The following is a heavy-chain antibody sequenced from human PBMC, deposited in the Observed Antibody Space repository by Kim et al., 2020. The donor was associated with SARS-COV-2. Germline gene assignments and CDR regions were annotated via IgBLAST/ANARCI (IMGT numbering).Heavy chain of an antibody. CDR1: GGSFSGYY. D-gene: IGHD4-4*01. Sequence: SETLSLTCAVYGGSFSGYYWSWIRQPPGKGLEWIGEINHSGSTNYNPSLKSRVTISVDTSKNQFSLKLSSVTAADTAVYYCARGARAFGNSVVWGQGTLVTVSS. J-gene: IGHJ4*02. CDR3: ARGARAFGNSVV. CDR2: INHSGST. V-gene: IGHV4-34*01.